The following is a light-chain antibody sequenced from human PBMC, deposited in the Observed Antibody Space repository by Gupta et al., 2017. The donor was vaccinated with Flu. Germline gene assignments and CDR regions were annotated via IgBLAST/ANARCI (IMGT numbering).Light chain of an antibody. CDR3: QSADSSGTHVV. Sequence: SYELTQPPSVSVSPGQTARITCSGDALPKQYAYWYQQKTGQAPVLVIHKDSERSSGIPERISGSSSGTTATLIISGVQAEDDADYYCQSADSSGTHVVFGGGTKLTVL. CDR1: ALPKQY. V-gene: IGLV3-25*02. J-gene: IGLJ2*01. CDR2: KDS.